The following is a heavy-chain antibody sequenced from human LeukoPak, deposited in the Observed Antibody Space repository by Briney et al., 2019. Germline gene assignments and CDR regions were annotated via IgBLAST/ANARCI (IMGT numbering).Heavy chain of an antibody. V-gene: IGHV4-4*07. Sequence: SETLSLTCTVSGGSISSYYWSWIRQPAGKGLEWIGRIYTSGSTNYNPSLKSRVTMSVDTSKNQFSLKLSSVTAADTAVYYCARLGVTMVRGVHFDYWGQGTLVTVSS. J-gene: IGHJ4*02. CDR3: ARLGVTMVRGVHFDY. CDR2: IYTSGST. CDR1: GGSISSYY. D-gene: IGHD3-10*01.